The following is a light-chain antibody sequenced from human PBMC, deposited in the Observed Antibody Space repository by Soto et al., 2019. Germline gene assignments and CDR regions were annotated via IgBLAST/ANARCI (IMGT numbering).Light chain of an antibody. CDR1: QSVSSS. J-gene: IGKJ5*01. CDR2: GAS. V-gene: IGKV3-11*01. CDR3: QQRRNWPIT. Sequence: IVGTQSPATLCWSPREVATFSWRASQSVSSSLAWYRQKPGQAPRLLIYGASTRATGIPARFSGSGSGTDFTLTISSLQSEDFAVYYCQQRRNWPITFGQGTRLEIK.